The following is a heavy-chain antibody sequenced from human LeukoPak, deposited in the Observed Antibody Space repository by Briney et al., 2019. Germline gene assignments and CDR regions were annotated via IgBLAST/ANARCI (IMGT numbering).Heavy chain of an antibody. CDR3: AKHIAAAGTRWLHP. V-gene: IGHV3-23*01. CDR2: ISGSGGNT. D-gene: IGHD6-13*01. J-gene: IGHJ5*02. Sequence: PGGSLTLPCAASGFPFRSYAMRWVRQAPGKGLEWVSSISGSGGNTYYADSVKGRYTISRDNSKNTLYLQMNSLRGGDTGVYFCAKHIAAAGTRWLHPWGQGTLVSVS. CDR1: GFPFRSYA.